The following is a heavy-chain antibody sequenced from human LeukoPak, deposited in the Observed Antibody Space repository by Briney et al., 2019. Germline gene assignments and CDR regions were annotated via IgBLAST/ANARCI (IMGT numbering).Heavy chain of an antibody. CDR1: GYSFTSHG. J-gene: IGHJ5*02. Sequence: ASVKVSCKASGYSFTSHGISWVRQAPGQGLEWMGWISAYNGDTNYAQKFQGRVTMTTDTSTITAYMEMRSLRSDDTAVYFCARGRPESPFDPWGQGTLVIVSS. CDR2: ISAYNGDT. D-gene: IGHD1-1*01. CDR3: ARGRPESPFDP. V-gene: IGHV1-18*01.